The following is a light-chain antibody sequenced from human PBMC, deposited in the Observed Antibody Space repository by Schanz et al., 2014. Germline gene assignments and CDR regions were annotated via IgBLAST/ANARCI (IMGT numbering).Light chain of an antibody. Sequence: QSALTQPASVSGSPGQSITISCTGTSSDIGDYNYVSWYQQHPGKAPKLIIYDVSRRPSGVPDRFSGSKSGNTASLTISGLQTEDEADYYCSSYTSSSTLIFGGGTKVTVL. CDR2: DVS. CDR3: SSYTSSSTLI. CDR1: SSDIGDYNY. V-gene: IGLV2-14*01. J-gene: IGLJ2*01.